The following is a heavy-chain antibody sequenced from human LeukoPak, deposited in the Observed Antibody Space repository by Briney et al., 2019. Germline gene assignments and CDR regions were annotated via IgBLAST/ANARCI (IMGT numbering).Heavy chain of an antibody. Sequence: PSETLSLTCAVSGYSTSSGYYWGWVRQPPGKGLEWIGNVYHSGSTFYNPSLKSRVTMSVDTSKNQFSLKLSSVTAADTAVYYSARRHSSGWLFDYWGQGTLVTVSS. CDR3: ARRHSSGWLFDY. CDR2: VYHSGST. V-gene: IGHV4-38-2*01. CDR1: GYSTSSGYY. D-gene: IGHD6-19*01. J-gene: IGHJ4*02.